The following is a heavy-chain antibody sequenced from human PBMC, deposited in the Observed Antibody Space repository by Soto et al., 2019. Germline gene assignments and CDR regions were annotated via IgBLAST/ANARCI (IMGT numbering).Heavy chain of an antibody. Sequence: PSETLSLTCTVSGGSISSGGYYWSWIRQHPGKGLEWIGYIYYSGSTYYNPSLKSRVTISVDTSKNQFSLKLSSVTAADTAVYYCARDNLDRRAFDIWGQGTMVTVSS. J-gene: IGHJ3*02. V-gene: IGHV4-31*03. D-gene: IGHD3-3*01. CDR3: ARDNLDRRAFDI. CDR1: GGSISSGGYY. CDR2: IYYSGST.